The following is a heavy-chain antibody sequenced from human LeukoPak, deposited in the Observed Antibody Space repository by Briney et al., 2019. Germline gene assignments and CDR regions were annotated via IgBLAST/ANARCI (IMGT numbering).Heavy chain of an antibody. CDR1: DVSISSYF. J-gene: IGHJ5*02. V-gene: IGHV4-59*08. CDR3: ARHEGPYSSSSRRYFDP. D-gene: IGHD6-6*01. CDR2: IYYSGST. Sequence: PSETLSLTCTVSDVSISSYFWSWIRRPPGMGLEWIGYIYYSGSTNYNPSLKSRVTISVDTSKNQFSLKLSSVTAADTAVYYCARHEGPYSSSSRRYFDPWGQGTLVTVSS.